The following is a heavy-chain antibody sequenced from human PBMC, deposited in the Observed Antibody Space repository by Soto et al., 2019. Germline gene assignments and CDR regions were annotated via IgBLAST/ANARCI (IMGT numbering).Heavy chain of an antibody. CDR2: IYYSGST. V-gene: IGHV4-39*01. Sequence: QVQLQESGPGLVKPSETLSLPCTVSGGSISSSYYYWGWIRQPPGKGLEWIGSIYYSGSTYYNPPLQRRVTMSGDTSQNQFSLNLNSVTAADTAVYYCARHTAGSLAHFGMDVWGQGTTVTVSS. CDR3: ARHTAGSLAHFGMDV. D-gene: IGHD3-10*01. CDR1: GGSISSSYYY. J-gene: IGHJ6*02.